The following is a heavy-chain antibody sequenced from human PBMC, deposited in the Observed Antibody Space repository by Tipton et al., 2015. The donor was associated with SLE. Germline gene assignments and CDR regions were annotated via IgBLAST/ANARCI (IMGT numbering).Heavy chain of an antibody. CDR2: IDPSDSCT. J-gene: IGHJ6*03. V-gene: IGHV5-10-1*01. Sequence: QLVQSGPELKKPGESLKISCKGSGYSFTNYWISWVRQMPGKGLEWMGRIDPSDSCTNYSPSFQGHVTILADKSISTAYLQWSSLKASDTAMYYCARSRYSSGIHYMDVWGKGTTVTVSS. CDR1: GYSFTNYW. D-gene: IGHD6-25*01. CDR3: ARSRYSSGIHYMDV.